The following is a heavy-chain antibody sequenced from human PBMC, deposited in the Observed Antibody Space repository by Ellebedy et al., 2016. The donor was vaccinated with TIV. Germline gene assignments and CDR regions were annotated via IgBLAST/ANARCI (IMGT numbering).Heavy chain of an antibody. D-gene: IGHD2-15*01. CDR3: ARGRDSAFDY. CDR2: TYYRSTWSY. V-gene: IGHV6-1*01. J-gene: IGHJ4*02. Sequence: SQTLSLTXAISGDNFFSKGVAWNWLRQSPSRGLEWLGRTYYRSTWSYDYALSVKSRININADTSKNQFSLHLNSVTPDDTAVYYCARGRDSAFDYWGQGTLVAVSS. CDR1: GDNFFSKGVA.